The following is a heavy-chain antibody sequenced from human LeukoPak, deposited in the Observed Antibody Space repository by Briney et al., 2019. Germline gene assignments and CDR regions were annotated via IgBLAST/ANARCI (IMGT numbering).Heavy chain of an antibody. CDR1: GGSFSGYY. CDR2: INHSGST. J-gene: IGHJ2*01. CDR3: ARGGVYYDSSGYPRSYWYFDL. Sequence: SETLSLTCAVYGGSFSGYYWSWIRQPPGKGLAWIGEINHSGSTNYNPSLKSRVTISVDTSKNQFSLKLSSVTAADTAVYYCARGGVYYDSSGYPRSYWYFDLWGRGTLVTVSS. D-gene: IGHD3-22*01. V-gene: IGHV4-34*01.